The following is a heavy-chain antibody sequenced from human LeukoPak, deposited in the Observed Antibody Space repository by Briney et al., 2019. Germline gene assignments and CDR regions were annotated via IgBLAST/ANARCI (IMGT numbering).Heavy chain of an antibody. J-gene: IGHJ1*01. Sequence: PGGSLRLSCAASGFTFSSYWRSWVRQAPGKGLEWVANIKQDGSEKYYVDSVKGRFTISRDNSKHSLYLQMNSLRAEDTAVYYCARDSSRGTIQHWGQGTLVTVSS. V-gene: IGHV3-7*01. CDR2: IKQDGSEK. D-gene: IGHD6-13*01. CDR3: ARDSSRGTIQH. CDR1: GFTFSSYW.